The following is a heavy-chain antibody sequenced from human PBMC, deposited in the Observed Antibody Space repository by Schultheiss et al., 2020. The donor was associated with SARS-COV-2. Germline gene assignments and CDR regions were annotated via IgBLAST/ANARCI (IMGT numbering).Heavy chain of an antibody. D-gene: IGHD3-16*01. J-gene: IGHJ5*02. V-gene: IGHV4-34*01. Sequence: SETLSLTCAVSGGSISSYYWSWIRQPPGKGLEWIGEINHSGSTNYNPSLKSRVTISVDKSKNQFSLKLSSVTAADTAVYYCARDAFTWGQGTLVTVSS. CDR2: INHSGST. CDR3: ARDAFT. CDR1: GGSISSYY.